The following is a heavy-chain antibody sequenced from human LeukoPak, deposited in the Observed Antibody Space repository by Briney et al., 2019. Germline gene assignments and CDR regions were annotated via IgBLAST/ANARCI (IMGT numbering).Heavy chain of an antibody. J-gene: IGHJ4*02. CDR3: ARAATGLGVVGFDY. CDR2: ISYDGSNK. V-gene: IGHV3-30-3*01. Sequence: GGSLRLSCAASGFTFSSYAMHWVRQAPGKGLEWVAVISYDGSNKYYADSVKGRFTISRDNSKNTLYLQMNSLRAKDTAVYYCARAATGLGVVGFDYRGQGTLVTVSS. CDR1: GFTFSSYA.